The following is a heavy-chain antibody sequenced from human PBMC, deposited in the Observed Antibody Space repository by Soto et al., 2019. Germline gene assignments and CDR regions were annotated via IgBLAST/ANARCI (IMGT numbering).Heavy chain of an antibody. Sequence: SVKVSCKASGGTFSSYSISWVRQAPGQGLEWMGGIIPIFGTANYAQKFQGRVTITADESTSTAYMELSSLRSEDTAVYYCARTLDIVVVVAATRPSWFDPWGQGTLVTVSS. D-gene: IGHD2-15*01. V-gene: IGHV1-69*13. J-gene: IGHJ5*02. CDR3: ARTLDIVVVVAATRPSWFDP. CDR1: GGTFSSYS. CDR2: IIPIFGTA.